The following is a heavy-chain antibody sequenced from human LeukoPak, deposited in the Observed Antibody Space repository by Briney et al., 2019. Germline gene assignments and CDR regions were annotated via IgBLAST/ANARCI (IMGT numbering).Heavy chain of an antibody. V-gene: IGHV3-7*01. J-gene: IGHJ4*02. CDR2: IKQDGSEK. CDR1: GFTFSSYW. Sequence: GGSLRLSCAASGFTFSSYWMSWVRQARGKGLEWVANIKQDGSEKYYVDSVKGRFTISRDNAKNSLYLQMNSLRAEDTAVYYCARGLYSSSWYYFDYWGQGTLVTVSS. CDR3: ARGLYSSSWYYFDY. D-gene: IGHD6-13*01.